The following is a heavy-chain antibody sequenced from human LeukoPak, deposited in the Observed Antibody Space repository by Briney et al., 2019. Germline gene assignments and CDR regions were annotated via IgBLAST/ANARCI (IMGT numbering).Heavy chain of an antibody. J-gene: IGHJ4*02. D-gene: IGHD6-19*01. CDR2: INTSGTT. CDR3: ASGHNSGWGYFDY. Sequence: SETLSLTCTVSGGSISSYQWSWIRQPAGKGLECIGRINTSGTTNYNPSLKSRVTMSVDTSKNQFSLKLSPVTAADTAVYYCASGHNSGWGYFDYWGQGSLVTVSS. CDR1: GGSISSYQ. V-gene: IGHV4-4*07.